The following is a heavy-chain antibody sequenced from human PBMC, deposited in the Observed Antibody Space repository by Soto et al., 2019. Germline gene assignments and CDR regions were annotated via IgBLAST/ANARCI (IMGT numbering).Heavy chain of an antibody. CDR1: GGSISSSSYY. CDR3: ARHSAAGASVVYYGMDV. CDR2: IYYSGST. Sequence: SETRSLTCTVSGGSISSSSYYWGWIRQPPGKGLEWIGSIYYSGSTYYNPSLKSRVTISVDTSKNQFSLKLSSVTAADTAVYYCARHSAAGASVVYYGMDVWGQGTTVTVSS. J-gene: IGHJ6*02. D-gene: IGHD2-21*01. V-gene: IGHV4-39*01.